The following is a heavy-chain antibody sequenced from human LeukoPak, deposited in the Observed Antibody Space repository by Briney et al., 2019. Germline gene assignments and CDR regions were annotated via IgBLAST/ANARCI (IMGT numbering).Heavy chain of an antibody. J-gene: IGHJ4*02. CDR1: GGSISSYY. Sequence: SETLSLTCTVSGGSISSYYWSWIRQPPGKGLEWIGYIYYSGSTNYNPSLKSRVTISIDTSKNQFSLKLSSVTAADTAVYYCARAKGGSSSHFDYWGQGTLVTVSS. V-gene: IGHV4-59*01. CDR2: IYYSGST. D-gene: IGHD6-6*01. CDR3: ARAKGGSSSHFDY.